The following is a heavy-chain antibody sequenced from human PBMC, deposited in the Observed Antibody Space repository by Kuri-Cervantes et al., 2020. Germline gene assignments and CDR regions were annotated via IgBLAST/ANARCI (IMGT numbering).Heavy chain of an antibody. CDR1: GFTFSSYS. D-gene: IGHD3-10*01. Sequence: GESLKISCAASGFTFSSYSMNWVRQAPGKGLEWVSYISGSGITIYYADSVKGRFTISRDNAKNSLYLQMNSLRAEDTAVYYCARSKPFGESYFDNWGQGTLVTVSS. CDR3: ARSKPFGESYFDN. CDR2: ISGSGITI. J-gene: IGHJ4*02. V-gene: IGHV3-48*04.